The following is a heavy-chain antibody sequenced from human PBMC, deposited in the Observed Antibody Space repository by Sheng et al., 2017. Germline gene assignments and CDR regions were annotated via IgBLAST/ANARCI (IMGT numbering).Heavy chain of an antibody. Sequence: QVQLVQSGAEVKKPGSSVRVSCKTSGGTFNSDNISWVRQAPGQGLEWMGEIIPIFGTPNFAQTFQDRVTITADESTSTVYMELNSLKYEDSAVYYCAKRADFGSGSDWARPFDPWGQGPW. CDR1: GGTFNSDN. CDR3: AKRADFGSGSDWARPFDP. D-gene: IGHD3-10*01. J-gene: IGHJ5*02. V-gene: IGHV1-69*13. CDR2: IIPIFGTP.